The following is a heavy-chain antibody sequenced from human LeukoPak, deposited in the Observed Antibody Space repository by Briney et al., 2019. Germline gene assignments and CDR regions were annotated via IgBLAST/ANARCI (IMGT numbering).Heavy chain of an antibody. CDR2: IYPGDSDT. CDR1: GYSFATYW. CDR3: ARHRIAVAARNWFDP. Sequence: GEPLKISSKGSGYSFATYWIGWVRHMPGKGLEWMGIIYPGDSDTRYSPSCQGQVTISADKSISTAYLQWSSLKASDTAMYYCARHRIAVAARNWFDPWGQGTLVTVSS. J-gene: IGHJ5*02. V-gene: IGHV5-51*01. D-gene: IGHD6-19*01.